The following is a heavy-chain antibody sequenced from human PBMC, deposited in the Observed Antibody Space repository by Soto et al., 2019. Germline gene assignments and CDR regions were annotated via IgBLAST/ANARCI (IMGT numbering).Heavy chain of an antibody. CDR1: GFTFSSYA. Sequence: EVQLLESGGGFVQPGGSQRLSCAASGFTFSSYAMSWVRQAPGKGLEWVSSIAESGGSTYYADSVKGRFTISRDNSQNTLYLQMNNLRAEDTAVFYCAKELAVAGFDYWGQGTLVTVSS. J-gene: IGHJ4*02. CDR2: IAESGGST. D-gene: IGHD6-19*01. V-gene: IGHV3-23*01. CDR3: AKELAVAGFDY.